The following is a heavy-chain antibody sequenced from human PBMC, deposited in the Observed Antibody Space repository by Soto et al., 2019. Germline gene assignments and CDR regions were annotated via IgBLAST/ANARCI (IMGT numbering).Heavy chain of an antibody. CDR2: IWFDGSKR. V-gene: IGHV3-33*01. J-gene: IGHJ3*01. D-gene: IGHD6-13*01. Sequence: PGGSLRLSCVASGFTFNSYNMHWVRQAPGKGLEWVAMIWFDGSKRYYVDPVQGRFTISRDNSQNTLYLQMKGLRADDTAVYHCARDLYSTYPSDAFNVWGQGTLVTVSS. CDR1: GFTFNSYN. CDR3: ARDLYSTYPSDAFNV.